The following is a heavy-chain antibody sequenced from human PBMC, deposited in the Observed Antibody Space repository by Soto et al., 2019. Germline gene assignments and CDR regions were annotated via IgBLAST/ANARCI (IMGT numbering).Heavy chain of an antibody. V-gene: IGHV4-34*01. CDR3: ASSYYYDSSGYYDY. D-gene: IGHD3-22*01. CDR2: INHSGST. J-gene: IGHJ4*02. CDR1: GGSFSGYY. Sequence: SETLSLTCAFYGGSFSGYYWSWIRQPPGKGLEWIGEINHSGSTNYNPSLKSRVTISVDTSKNQFSLKLSSVTAADTAVYYCASSYYYDSSGYYDYWGQGTLVTVSS.